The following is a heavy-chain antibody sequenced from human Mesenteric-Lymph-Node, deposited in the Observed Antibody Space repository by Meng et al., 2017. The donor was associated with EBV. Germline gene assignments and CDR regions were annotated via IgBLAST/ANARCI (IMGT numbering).Heavy chain of an antibody. D-gene: IGHD3-10*01. CDR3: AKDRGNGSGETNY. J-gene: IGHJ4*02. CDR1: GLRFRAYT. Sequence: GRGFGRLRGPWRVSALSLGLRFRAYTMAGSRRAPGRGLDWLASTFGVGGRTNYGDSGKGHLTLYRDNSRNTVYLQMNSLRVEDTAIYYCAKDRGNGSGETNYWGQGTLVTVSS. V-gene: IGHV3-23*01. CDR2: TFGVGGRT.